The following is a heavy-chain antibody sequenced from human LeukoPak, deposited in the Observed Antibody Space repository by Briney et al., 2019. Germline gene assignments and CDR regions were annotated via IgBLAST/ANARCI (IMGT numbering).Heavy chain of an antibody. J-gene: IGHJ6*02. CDR1: GDTLITHY. CDR2: INAGNGNT. Sequence: ASVKVSCKAPGDTLITHYISWVRQAPGQGLEWVGWINAGNGNTKYSQKFQGRVTITRDTSASTAYMELSSLRSEDTAVYYCARERWWELLGPGMDVWGQGTTVTVSS. D-gene: IGHD1-26*01. CDR3: ARERWWELLGPGMDV. V-gene: IGHV1-3*01.